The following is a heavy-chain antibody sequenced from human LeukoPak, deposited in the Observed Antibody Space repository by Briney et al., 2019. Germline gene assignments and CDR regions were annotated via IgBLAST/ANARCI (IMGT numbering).Heavy chain of an antibody. J-gene: IGHJ4*02. CDR2: ISAYNGNA. CDR3: ARGRIGLSYFDF. Sequence: ASVKVSCKASGYTFTSYGISWVRQAPGQGLEWMGWISAYNGNAIYAQKLQGRVTMTTDTSTSTAYMELRSLRSDDTAVYYCARGRIGLSYFDFWGQGTLVTVSS. CDR1: GYTFTSYG. D-gene: IGHD3/OR15-3a*01. V-gene: IGHV1-18*01.